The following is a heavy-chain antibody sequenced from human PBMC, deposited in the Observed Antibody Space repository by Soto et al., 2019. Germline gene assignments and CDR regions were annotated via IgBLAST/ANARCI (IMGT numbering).Heavy chain of an antibody. CDR3: ARDLAAGMIDY. CDR1: GYTFTSYG. Sequence: QVQLVQSGAEVKKPGASVKVSCKASGYTFTSYGISWVRQAHGQGLEWMGWISAHNGNTKYAHKVQGRVTMTTDTSTSTAYIELRSLRSDDTAVDYCARDLAAGMIDYWGQGTLVTVSS. D-gene: IGHD6-13*01. CDR2: ISAHNGNT. V-gene: IGHV1-18*01. J-gene: IGHJ4*02.